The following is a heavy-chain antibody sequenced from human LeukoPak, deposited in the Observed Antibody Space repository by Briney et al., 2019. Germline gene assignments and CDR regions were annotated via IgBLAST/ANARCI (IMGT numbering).Heavy chain of an antibody. J-gene: IGHJ4*02. CDR2: MNPNSGGT. CDR1: VYTFTSYD. Sequence: SVTVSFKASVYTFTSYDINWVRQAPGVGLAWMGWMNPNSGGTNYAQKFQGRVTMTRDTSISTAYMELSTLRSDDTAVYYCARGLLVSGYGLFDYWGQGTLVTVSS. CDR3: ARGLLVSGYGLFDY. D-gene: IGHD5-12*01. V-gene: IGHV1-2*02.